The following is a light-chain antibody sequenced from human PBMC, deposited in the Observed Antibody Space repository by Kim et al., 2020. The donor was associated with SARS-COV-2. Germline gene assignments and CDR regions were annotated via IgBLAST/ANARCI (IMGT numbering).Light chain of an antibody. Sequence: GQRVTISCSGSSSTSGSNTVTWYQQLPGTAPKLLIYSNNQRPSGVPDRFSGSKSGTSASLAISGLQSEDEADYYCSTWDDSLNGPVFGGGTQLTVL. CDR3: STWDDSLNGPV. V-gene: IGLV1-44*01. CDR2: SNN. J-gene: IGLJ2*01. CDR1: SSTSGSNT.